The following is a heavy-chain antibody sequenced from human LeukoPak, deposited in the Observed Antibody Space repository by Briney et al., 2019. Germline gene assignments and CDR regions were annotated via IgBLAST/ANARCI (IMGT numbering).Heavy chain of an antibody. D-gene: IGHD3-10*01. J-gene: IGHJ5*02. V-gene: IGHV1-2*02. CDR3: ARDSRSGSYYQPNWFDP. Sequence: GASVKVSCKASGYTFTGYYMHWVRQAPGQGLEWMGWINPNSGGTNYAQKFQGRVTMTRDTSISTAYMELSRLRSDDTAVYYCARDSRSGSYYQPNWFDPWGQGTLVTVSS. CDR2: INPNSGGT. CDR1: GYTFTGYY.